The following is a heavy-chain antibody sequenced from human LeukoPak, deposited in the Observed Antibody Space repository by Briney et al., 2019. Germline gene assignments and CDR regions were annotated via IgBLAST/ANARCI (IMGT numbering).Heavy chain of an antibody. J-gene: IGHJ4*02. D-gene: IGHD3-22*01. CDR3: ARRWGDSSSPLDS. Sequence: QPGGSLRLSCGASGFTFSSYEMNRVRQAPGKGLEWVSYISSSGTTIYYADAVKGRFTISRVNAKNSLYLQMNSLRAEDTAVYYCARRWGDSSSPLDSWGQGTLVTVSS. CDR1: GFTFSSYE. V-gene: IGHV3-48*03. CDR2: ISSSGTTI.